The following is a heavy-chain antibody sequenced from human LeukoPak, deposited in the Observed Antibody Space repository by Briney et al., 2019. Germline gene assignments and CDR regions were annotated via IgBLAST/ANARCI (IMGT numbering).Heavy chain of an antibody. J-gene: IGHJ4*02. Sequence: GGSLRLSCAASGFTVSSNYMSWVRQAPGKGLEWVSVIYSGGSTYYADSVKGRFTISRDNSKNTLYLQMNSLRAEDTAVYYCARDRDYGDYVLPVDYWGQGTLVTVSS. V-gene: IGHV3-66*02. CDR1: GFTVSSNY. D-gene: IGHD4-17*01. CDR3: ARDRDYGDYVLPVDY. CDR2: IYSGGST.